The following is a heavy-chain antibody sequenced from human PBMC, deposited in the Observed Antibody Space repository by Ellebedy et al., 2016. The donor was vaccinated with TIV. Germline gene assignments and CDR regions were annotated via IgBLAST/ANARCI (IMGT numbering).Heavy chain of an antibody. J-gene: IGHJ6*02. CDR2: IYPGDSDT. CDR1: RYSFTSYW. Sequence: GESLKISCKGSRYSFTSYWIGWVRQMPGKGLEWMGIIYPGDSDTRYSTSFQGQVTISADKSISTAYLQWSSLKASDTAMYYCARLAAGLYYYYYGMDVWGQGTAVTVSS. V-gene: IGHV5-51*01. D-gene: IGHD6-19*01. CDR3: ARLAAGLYYYYYGMDV.